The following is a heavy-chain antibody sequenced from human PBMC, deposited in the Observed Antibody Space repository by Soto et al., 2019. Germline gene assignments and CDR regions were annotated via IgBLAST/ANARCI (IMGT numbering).Heavy chain of an antibody. CDR2: ISGSGGST. Sequence: PGGSLRLSCAASGFTFSSYAMSWVRQAPGKGLEWVSAISGSGGSTYYADSVKGRFTISRDNSKNTLYLQMNSLRAEDTVVYYCAKDLSTPSGSYLGYFDYWGQGTLVTVSS. CDR3: AKDLSTPSGSYLGYFDY. D-gene: IGHD1-26*01. J-gene: IGHJ4*02. V-gene: IGHV3-23*01. CDR1: GFTFSSYA.